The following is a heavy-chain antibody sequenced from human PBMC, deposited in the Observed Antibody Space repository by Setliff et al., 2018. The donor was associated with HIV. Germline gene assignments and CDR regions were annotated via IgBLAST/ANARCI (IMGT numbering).Heavy chain of an antibody. CDR1: GGSINSGEYY. V-gene: IGHV4-30-4*02. Sequence: PSETLSLTCTVSGGSINSGEYYWSWSRQRPGKGLEWIGYIYNTGDAYYNPPLKGRVTISVDTSKNQFSLRLSSVTAADTAVYYCARDRTFDIWGQGTMVTVSS. CDR3: ARDRTFDI. CDR2: IYNTGDA. J-gene: IGHJ3*02.